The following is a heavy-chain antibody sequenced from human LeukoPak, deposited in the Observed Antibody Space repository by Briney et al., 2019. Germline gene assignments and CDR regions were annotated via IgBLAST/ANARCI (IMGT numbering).Heavy chain of an antibody. CDR2: ISSSSSYV. J-gene: IGHJ4*02. D-gene: IGHD6-13*01. CDR3: ARGTQYSSSFDY. V-gene: IGHV3-21*01. CDR1: GFTFSSYS. Sequence: GGSLRLSCAASGFTFSSYSMNWVRQAPGKGLEWVSSISSSSSYVYYADSVKGRFTISRDNAKNSLYLQMNSLRAEDTAVYYCARGTQYSSSFDYWGQGTLVTVSS.